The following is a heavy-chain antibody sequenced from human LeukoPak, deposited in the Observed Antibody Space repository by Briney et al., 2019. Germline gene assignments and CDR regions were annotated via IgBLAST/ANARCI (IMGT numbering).Heavy chain of an antibody. Sequence: PSQTLSLTCAVSGASISSTNWWIWVRQPPGKGLEWIGEMHHSGRTNYNPSLKSRITISVDKSKNQVFLRLNSVAAADTALYYCARAQEGCSRASCYLEPWGQGTLVTVSS. V-gene: IGHV4-4*02. D-gene: IGHD2-2*01. CDR3: ARAQEGCSRASCYLEP. J-gene: IGHJ5*02. CDR2: MHHSGRT. CDR1: GASISSTNW.